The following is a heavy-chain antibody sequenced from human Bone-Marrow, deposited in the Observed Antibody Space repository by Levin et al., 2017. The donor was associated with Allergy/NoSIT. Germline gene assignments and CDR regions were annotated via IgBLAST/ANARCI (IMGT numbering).Heavy chain of an antibody. CDR3: ERDAEYYDFWSGSDF. V-gene: IGHV4-4*07. D-gene: IGHD3-3*01. J-gene: IGHJ4*02. Sequence: SQTLSLTCTVSGGSINNYYWSWVRQYAGKGLEWIGHIYSNGTTKDNPSLKRRLTMSVDTSKNQFSLKLTSVTAADTAIYYCERDAEYYDFWSGSDFWGQGIQVTVSS. CDR1: GGSINNYY. CDR2: IYSNGTT.